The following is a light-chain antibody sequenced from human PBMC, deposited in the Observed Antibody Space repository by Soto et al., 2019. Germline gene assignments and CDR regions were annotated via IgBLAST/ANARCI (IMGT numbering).Light chain of an antibody. Sequence: QSVLSQPPSVSGAPGQRVTISCTGSSSNNGAGYDAHWFQQVPGTAPKLLIYGSTNRPSGVPDRFSGSKSGTSASLAITGLQAEDEADYYCQSYDSSLGGNYVFGTGTKVTVL. V-gene: IGLV1-40*01. J-gene: IGLJ1*01. CDR1: SSNNGAGYD. CDR2: GST. CDR3: QSYDSSLGGNYV.